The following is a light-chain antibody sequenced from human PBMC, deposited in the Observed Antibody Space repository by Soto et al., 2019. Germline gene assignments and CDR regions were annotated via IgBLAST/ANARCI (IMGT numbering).Light chain of an antibody. Sequence: QAVVTQPASVSGSPGQSITISCTGTSSDVGGYNYVSWYQQHPGKAPKLMIYDVSNRPSGVSNRFSGSKSGNTASLTISGLQAEDEADYYCSSYTSSSTQVFGTGTKVTVL. V-gene: IGLV2-14*01. CDR2: DVS. J-gene: IGLJ1*01. CDR1: SSDVGGYNY. CDR3: SSYTSSSTQV.